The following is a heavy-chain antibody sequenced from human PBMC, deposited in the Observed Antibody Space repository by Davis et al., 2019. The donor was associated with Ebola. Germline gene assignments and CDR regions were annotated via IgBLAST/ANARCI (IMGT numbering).Heavy chain of an antibody. CDR2: IYLYNGST. Sequence: ASVKVSCTASGYTFTDYYLHWVRQAPGQGLECLGRIYLYNGSTNLAAKFHGRVSMTTDTSITTAYMELSSLNSDDTAVYYCARPILPEVTHCGVDYWGQGTLVTVSS. CDR3: ARPILPEVTHCGVDY. J-gene: IGHJ4*02. CDR1: GYTFTDYY. D-gene: IGHD1-14*01. V-gene: IGHV1-2*06.